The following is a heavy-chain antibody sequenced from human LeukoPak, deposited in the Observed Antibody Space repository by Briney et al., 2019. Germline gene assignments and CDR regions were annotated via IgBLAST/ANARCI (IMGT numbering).Heavy chain of an antibody. V-gene: IGHV4-59*01. J-gene: IGHJ4*02. CDR3: ALMAGYGSEGIGY. CDR2: IYYSGST. D-gene: IGHD2-8*02. Sequence: SETLSLTCAVYGGSSSGYYWSWIRQPPGKGLEWIGYIYYSGSTNYNPSLKSRVTISVDTSKNQFSLKLSSVTAADTAVYYCALMAGYGSEGIGYWGQGTLVTVSS. CDR1: GGSSSGYY.